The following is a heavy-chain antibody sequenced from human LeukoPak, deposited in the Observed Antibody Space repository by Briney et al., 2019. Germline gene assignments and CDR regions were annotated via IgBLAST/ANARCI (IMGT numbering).Heavy chain of an antibody. J-gene: IGHJ5*02. D-gene: IGHD2-2*01. V-gene: IGHV1-18*01. CDR3: ARVSGVVTDCSSTSCYYNWFDP. CDR2: ISAYNGNT. CDR1: GYSFTSYG. Sequence: ASVKVSCKASGYSFTSYGISWVRQAPGQGLEWMGWISAYNGNTNYAHKLQGRVTMTTDTSTGTDYMELRSLRSDDTAVYYCARVSGVVTDCSSTSCYYNWFDPWGQGTLVTVSS.